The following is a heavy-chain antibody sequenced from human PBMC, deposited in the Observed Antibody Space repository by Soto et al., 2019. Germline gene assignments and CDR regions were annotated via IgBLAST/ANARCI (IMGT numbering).Heavy chain of an antibody. V-gene: IGHV1-69*13. CDR3: GAGRGHLTIYYYGMDV. D-gene: IGHD2-15*01. J-gene: IGHJ6*02. CDR1: GGTFSSYA. CDR2: IIPIFGTA. Sequence: SVKVSCKASGGTFSSYAISWVRQAPGQGLEWMGGIIPIFGTANYAQKFQGRVTITADESTSTAYMELSSLRSEDTAVYYCGAGRGHLTIYYYGMDVWGQGTKVTVSS.